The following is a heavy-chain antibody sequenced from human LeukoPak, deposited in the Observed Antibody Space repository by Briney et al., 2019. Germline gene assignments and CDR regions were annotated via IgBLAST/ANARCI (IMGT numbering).Heavy chain of an antibody. D-gene: IGHD4-17*01. V-gene: IGHV3-33*01. J-gene: IGHJ4*02. Sequence: SGRSLRLSCAASGFTFNNYGMHWVRQAPGKGLEWVAVIWYDGSNKYYADSVKGRFTISRDNSKNTLYLQMNSLRAEDTAVYYCARMFSLYGDIDYWGQGTLVTVSS. CDR3: ARMFSLYGDIDY. CDR1: GFTFNNYG. CDR2: IWYDGSNK.